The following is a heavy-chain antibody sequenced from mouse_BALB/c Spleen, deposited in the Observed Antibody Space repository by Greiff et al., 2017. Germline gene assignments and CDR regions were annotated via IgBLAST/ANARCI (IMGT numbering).Heavy chain of an antibody. V-gene: IGHV1-9*01. CDR1: GYTFSSYW. Sequence: VQLQQSGAELMKPGASVKISCKATGYTFSSYWIEWVKQRPGHGLEWIGEILPGSGSTNYNEKFKGKATFTADTSSNTAYMQLSSLTSEDSAVYYCARSGGDGYFFAYWGQGTLVTVSA. D-gene: IGHD2-3*01. CDR2: ILPGSGST. CDR3: ARSGGDGYFFAY. J-gene: IGHJ3*01.